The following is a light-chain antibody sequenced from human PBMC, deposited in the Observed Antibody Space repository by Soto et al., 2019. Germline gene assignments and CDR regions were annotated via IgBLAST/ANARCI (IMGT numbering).Light chain of an antibody. CDR3: SSYTTNSILI. CDR1: SSDVGAYKL. Sequence: QSALTQPASVSGSPGQSITISCTGTSSDVGAYKLMSWYQQYPGKAPKLMVYGVSNRPSGVSNRFSGSKSGNTASLTTSGLQPEDEADYYRSSYTTNSILIFGGGTQLTVL. J-gene: IGLJ2*01. CDR2: GVS. V-gene: IGLV2-14*03.